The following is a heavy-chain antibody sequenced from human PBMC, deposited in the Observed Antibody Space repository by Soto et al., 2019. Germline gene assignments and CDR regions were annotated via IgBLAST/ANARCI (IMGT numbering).Heavy chain of an antibody. D-gene: IGHD3-3*01. J-gene: IGHJ5*02. CDR2: IYNSGIT. V-gene: IGHV4-30-4*01. CDR3: ARGVTVFGLVSRFWFDP. CDR1: GGSISRGDYS. Sequence: TSETLSLTCTVSGGSISRGDYSWSWVRQSPGKGLEWIGHIYNSGITYYNPSLKSRVVISIDTSRNQFSLRLNSLTAADRAVYFCARGVTVFGLVSRFWFDPWGQGTVVTVSS.